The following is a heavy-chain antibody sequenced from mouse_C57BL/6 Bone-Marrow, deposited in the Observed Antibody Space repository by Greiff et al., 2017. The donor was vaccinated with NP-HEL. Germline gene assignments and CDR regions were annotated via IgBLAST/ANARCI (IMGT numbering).Heavy chain of an antibody. CDR1: GYTFTDYY. Sequence: EVQLQQSGPELVKPGASVKISCKASGYTFTDYYMNWMKQSHGKSLEWIGDINPNNGGTRYNQKFKGKATLTVDKSSSTASMALRSLTSEDSAVYYGARSYDYPYYAMDYWGQGTSVTVSS. J-gene: IGHJ4*01. CDR2: INPNNGGT. V-gene: IGHV1-26*01. D-gene: IGHD2-4*01. CDR3: ARSYDYPYYAMDY.